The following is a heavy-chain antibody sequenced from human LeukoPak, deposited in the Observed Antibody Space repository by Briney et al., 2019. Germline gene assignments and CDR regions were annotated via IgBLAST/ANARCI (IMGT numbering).Heavy chain of an antibody. D-gene: IGHD3-9*01. CDR3: TRDLMDYDVSTGLHHYYMDV. Sequence: GGSLRLSCAASGFTFDDYAMHWVRQAPGKGLEWVSGISWNSGSIGYADSVKGRFTISRDNAKNTLYLQMNTLRVEDTAVYYCTRDLMDYDVSTGLHHYYMDVWGQGTTVTVSS. CDR1: GFTFDDYA. CDR2: ISWNSGSI. V-gene: IGHV3-9*01. J-gene: IGHJ6*02.